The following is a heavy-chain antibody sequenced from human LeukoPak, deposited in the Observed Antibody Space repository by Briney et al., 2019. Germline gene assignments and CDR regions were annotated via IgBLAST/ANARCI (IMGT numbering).Heavy chain of an antibody. Sequence: PSETLSLTCTVSGGSISSGGYYWSWIRQHPGKGLEWIGYIYYSGSTYYNPSLKSRVTISVDTSKNQFSLKLSSVTAADTAVYYCARRGSGFGFDYWGQGTLVTVSS. CDR3: ARRGSGFGFDY. J-gene: IGHJ4*02. CDR1: GGSISSGGYY. D-gene: IGHD6-19*01. V-gene: IGHV4-31*03. CDR2: IYYSGST.